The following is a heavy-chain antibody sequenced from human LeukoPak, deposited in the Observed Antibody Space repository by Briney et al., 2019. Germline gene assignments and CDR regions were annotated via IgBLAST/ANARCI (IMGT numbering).Heavy chain of an antibody. Sequence: ASVKVSCKASGYTFTSYYMYWVRQAPGQGLEWMGWISAYNGNTNYAQKLQGRVTMTTDTSTSTAYMELRSLRSDDTAVYYCARDFYGDYSSYWFDPWGQGTLVTVSS. CDR3: ARDFYGDYSSYWFDP. J-gene: IGHJ5*02. CDR1: GYTFTSYY. D-gene: IGHD4-17*01. CDR2: ISAYNGNT. V-gene: IGHV1-18*04.